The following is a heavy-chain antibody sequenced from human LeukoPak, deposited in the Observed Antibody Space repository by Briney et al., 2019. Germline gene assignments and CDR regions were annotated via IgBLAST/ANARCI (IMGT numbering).Heavy chain of an antibody. D-gene: IGHD3-22*01. CDR1: NGSITSYF. CDR3: ARQDSYDMALT. V-gene: IGHV4-59*08. Sequence: PSETLSLTCTVSNGSITSYFWSWIRQPPGKGLEWVGNIYYSGITNYSPSLESRVSISVGTSKNQFSLKLGSVTAADTAVYYCARQDSYDMALTWGQGTLVTVSS. J-gene: IGHJ5*02. CDR2: IYYSGIT.